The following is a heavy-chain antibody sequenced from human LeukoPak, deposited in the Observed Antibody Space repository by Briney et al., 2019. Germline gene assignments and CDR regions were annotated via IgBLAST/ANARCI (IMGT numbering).Heavy chain of an antibody. Sequence: PSETLSLTCTVSGGSISSGDYYWSWIRQPPGKGLEWIGYIYYSGSTYYNPSLKSRVTISVDTSKNQFSLKLSSVTAADTAVYYCARDLGGVDLRWYPYYYYYMDVWGKGTTVTVSS. CDR2: IYYSGST. CDR3: ARDLGGVDLRWYPYYYYYMDV. D-gene: IGHD4-23*01. CDR1: GGSISSGDYY. V-gene: IGHV4-30-4*08. J-gene: IGHJ6*03.